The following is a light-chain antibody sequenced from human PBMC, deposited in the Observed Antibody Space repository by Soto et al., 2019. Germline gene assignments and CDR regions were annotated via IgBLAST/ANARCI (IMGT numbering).Light chain of an antibody. J-gene: IGLJ2*01. CDR2: STS. Sequence: QTVVTQEPSLTVSPGGTVTLTCASSTGAVTGGYYPNWFQRKPGQAPRPLIYSTSNKHSWTPARFSGSLLGGKAALTLSGVQPEDEAEHYCLLYYGGAQLIFGGGTKVTVL. CDR3: LLYYGGAQLI. V-gene: IGLV7-43*01. CDR1: TGAVTGGYY.